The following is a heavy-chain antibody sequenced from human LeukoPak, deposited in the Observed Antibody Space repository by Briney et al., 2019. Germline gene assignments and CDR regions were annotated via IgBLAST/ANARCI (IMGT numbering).Heavy chain of an antibody. CDR1: GGSISGYY. Sequence: SETLSLTCTVSGGSISGYYWSWIRQPPGKGLEWIGEINHSGSTNYNPSLKSRVTISVDTSKNQFSLKLSSVTAADTAVYYCASSKTSYYFDYWGQGTLVTVSS. D-gene: IGHD2-2*01. CDR3: ASSKTSYYFDY. V-gene: IGHV4-34*01. J-gene: IGHJ4*02. CDR2: INHSGST.